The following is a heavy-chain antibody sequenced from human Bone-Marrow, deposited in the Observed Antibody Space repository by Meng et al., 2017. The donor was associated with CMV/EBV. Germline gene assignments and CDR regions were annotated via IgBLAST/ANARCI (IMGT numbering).Heavy chain of an antibody. CDR1: GFTFSSYA. J-gene: IGHJ4*02. V-gene: IGHV3-30*04. CDR2: ISYDGSNK. CDR3: ARDPGPLMVRGVFDY. D-gene: IGHD3-10*01. Sequence: GESLKISCAASGFTFSSYAMHWVRQAPGKGLEWVAVISYDGSNKYYADSVKGRFTISRDNSKNTLYLQMNSPRAEDTAVYYCARDPGPLMVRGVFDYWGQGTLVTVSS.